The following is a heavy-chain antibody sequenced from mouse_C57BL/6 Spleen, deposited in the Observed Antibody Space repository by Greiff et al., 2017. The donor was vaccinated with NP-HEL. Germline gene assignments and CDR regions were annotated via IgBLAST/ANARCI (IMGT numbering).Heavy chain of an antibody. V-gene: IGHV5-12*01. CDR3: ARHAIGGAMDY. Sequence: EVKVVESGGGLVQPGGSLKLSCAASGFTFSDYYMYWVRQTPEKRLEWVAYISNGGGSTYYPDTVKGRFTISRDNAKNTLYLQMSRLKSEDTAMYYCARHAIGGAMDYWGQGTSVTVSS. CDR2: ISNGGGST. J-gene: IGHJ4*01. CDR1: GFTFSDYY.